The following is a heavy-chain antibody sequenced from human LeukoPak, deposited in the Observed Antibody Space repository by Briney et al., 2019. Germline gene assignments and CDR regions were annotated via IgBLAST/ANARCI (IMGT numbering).Heavy chain of an antibody. CDR2: IYYSGST. Sequence: SETLSLTCTVSGGCISSSSYYWCWIRQPPGKGLEWIGSIYYSGSTYYNPSLKSRVTISVDTSKNQFSLKLSSVTAADTAVYYCAREKVGATSDYFDYWGQGTLVTVSS. CDR1: GGCISSSSYY. V-gene: IGHV4-39*01. D-gene: IGHD1-26*01. CDR3: AREKVGATSDYFDY. J-gene: IGHJ4*02.